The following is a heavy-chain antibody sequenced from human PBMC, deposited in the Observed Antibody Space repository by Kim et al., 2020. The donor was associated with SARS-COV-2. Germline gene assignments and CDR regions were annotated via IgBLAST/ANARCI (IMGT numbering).Heavy chain of an antibody. D-gene: IGHD2-21*02. J-gene: IGHJ3*02. V-gene: IGHV3-30*07. Sequence: VKGRCTISRDQSKNTLYLQRNSLRAEDTAVYYCARDRGIVVVTGPDAFDIWGQGTMVTVSS. CDR3: ARDRGIVVVTGPDAFDI.